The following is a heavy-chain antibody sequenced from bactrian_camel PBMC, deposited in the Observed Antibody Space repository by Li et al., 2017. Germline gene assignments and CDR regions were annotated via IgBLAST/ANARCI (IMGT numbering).Heavy chain of an antibody. CDR2: IYTASTST. J-gene: IGHJ4*01. CDR3: GQTPITSMSESVHRRTPQKSIT. V-gene: IGHV3S54*01. D-gene: IGHD2*01. Sequence: HVQLVESGGGSVQAGGSLSLSCVVSGWPYTSACMGWYRQAPGSRREEVGAIYTASTSTSYTDSVKGRFTISPDHAKNTVYLQMDNLRSDDTAMYYCGQTPITSMSESVHRRTPQKSITIGARGPRSPSP. CDR1: GWPYTSAC.